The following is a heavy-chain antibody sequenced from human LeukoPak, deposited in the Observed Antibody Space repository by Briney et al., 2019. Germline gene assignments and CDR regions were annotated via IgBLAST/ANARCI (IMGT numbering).Heavy chain of an antibody. Sequence: ASVKVSCKASGYTFTSYGISWVRQAPGQGLEWMGWISAYNGNTNYAQKLQGRVTMTTDTSTSTAYMELRSLRSDNTAVYYCAREVGATTVGWFDPWGQGTLVTVSS. CDR1: GYTFTSYG. V-gene: IGHV1-18*01. J-gene: IGHJ5*02. CDR2: ISAYNGNT. CDR3: AREVGATTVGWFDP. D-gene: IGHD1-26*01.